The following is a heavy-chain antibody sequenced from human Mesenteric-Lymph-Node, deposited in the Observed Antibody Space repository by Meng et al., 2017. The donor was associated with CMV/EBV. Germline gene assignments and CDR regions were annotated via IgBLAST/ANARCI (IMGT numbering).Heavy chain of an antibody. V-gene: IGHV4-31*03. Sequence: SETLSLTCSVSGASVSTGGYYWTWIRQHPGKGLEWIGYIYYSGSTYYNPSLKSRVTISSDTSQNQFSLKLTSVTAADTAIYYCATEPWGTYPRIFDHWGQGTLVTVSS. CDR3: ATEPWGTYPRIFDH. CDR1: GASVSTGGYY. D-gene: IGHD3-16*01. CDR2: IYYSGST. J-gene: IGHJ4*02.